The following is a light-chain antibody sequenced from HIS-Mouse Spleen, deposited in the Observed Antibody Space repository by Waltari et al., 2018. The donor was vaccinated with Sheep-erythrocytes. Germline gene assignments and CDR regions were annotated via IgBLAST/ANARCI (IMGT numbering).Light chain of an antibody. V-gene: IGLV2-11*01. Sequence: QSSLTQPRSVSGSPGQSVTISCTGTSSDVGGYNYVSWYQQHPGKAPKLMLYDVSKRASGVPDRFAGSKSGNTASLTISGLRAEDEADYYCCSYAGSYTFWVFGGGTKLTVL. J-gene: IGLJ3*02. CDR2: DVS. CDR3: CSYAGSYTFWV. CDR1: SSDVGGYNY.